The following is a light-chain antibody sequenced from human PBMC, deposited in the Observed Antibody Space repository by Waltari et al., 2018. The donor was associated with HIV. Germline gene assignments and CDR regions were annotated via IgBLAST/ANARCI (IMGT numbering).Light chain of an antibody. CDR3: QQYANWPIT. Sequence: EVVMTQSRATMSVSPGDRVTLSCKTSHSISTHVAWHQQRPGQAPQLLIYDASTRAPDIPTRFSGSGSGTQFSLTITDMKSDDFAVYYCQQYANWPITFGRGTRL. V-gene: IGKV3D-15*01. J-gene: IGKJ5*01. CDR1: HSISTH. CDR2: DAS.